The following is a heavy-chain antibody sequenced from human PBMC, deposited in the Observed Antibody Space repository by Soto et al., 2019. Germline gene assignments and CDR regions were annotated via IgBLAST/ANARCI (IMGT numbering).Heavy chain of an antibody. CDR3: ARDRRVWLPYYFDY. D-gene: IGHD3-22*01. CDR2: ISAYNGNT. J-gene: IGHJ4*02. V-gene: IGHV1-18*01. CDR1: GYTFTSYG. Sequence: GASVKVSCKASGYTFTSYGISWVRQAPGQGLEWMGWISAYNGNTNYAQKLQGRVTMTTDTSTSTAYMELRSLRSDDTAVYYCARDRRVWLPYYFDYWGQGTLVTVSS.